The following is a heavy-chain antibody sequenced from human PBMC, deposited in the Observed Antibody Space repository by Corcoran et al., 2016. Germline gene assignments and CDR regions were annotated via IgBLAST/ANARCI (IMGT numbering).Heavy chain of an antibody. J-gene: IGHJ4*02. V-gene: IGHV3-33*01. CDR3: SRSTNQDTVDSLDY. CDR1: GFTFSTFG. D-gene: IGHD2-2*01. CDR2: IWFDGINK. Sequence: QVQLVESGGGVVQPGGSLRLSCAASGFTFSTFGMHWVRQAPGKGLEWVEGIWFDGINKYYADSVRGRFTISRDNSENTMFLQMNSLSAEYAAWYYCSRSTNQDTVDSLDYCGQGTLVTVSS.